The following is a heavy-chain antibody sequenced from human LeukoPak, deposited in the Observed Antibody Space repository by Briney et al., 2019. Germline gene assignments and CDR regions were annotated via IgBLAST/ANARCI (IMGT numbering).Heavy chain of an antibody. CDR1: GGSIRSYY. CDR2: IYYSGST. V-gene: IGHV4-59*01. CDR3: ASNGRYSSGWYGSDY. Sequence: PSETLSLTCTVSGGSIRSYYWSWIRQPPGKGLEWIGYIYYSGSTNYNPSLKSRVTISVDTSKNQFSLKLSSVTAADTAVYYCASNGRYSSGWYGSDYWGQGTLVTVSS. J-gene: IGHJ4*02. D-gene: IGHD6-19*01.